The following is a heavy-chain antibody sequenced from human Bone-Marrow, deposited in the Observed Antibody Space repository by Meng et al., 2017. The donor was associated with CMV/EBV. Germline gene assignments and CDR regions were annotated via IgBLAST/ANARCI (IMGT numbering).Heavy chain of an antibody. V-gene: IGHV4-39*07. Sequence: SETLSLTCTVSGGSISSSSYYWGWIRQPPGKGLEWIGSIYYSGSTYYNPSLKSRVTISVDTSKNQFSLKLSSVTAADTAVYYCARVGYYYGMDVWGRGTTVTVSS. CDR2: IYYSGST. J-gene: IGHJ6*02. CDR1: GGSISSSSYY. CDR3: ARVGYYYGMDV.